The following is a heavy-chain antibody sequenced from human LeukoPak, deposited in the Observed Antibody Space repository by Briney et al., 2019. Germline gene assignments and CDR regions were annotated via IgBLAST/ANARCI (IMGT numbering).Heavy chain of an antibody. V-gene: IGHV1-24*01. CDR2: FDPEEAKM. J-gene: IGHJ4*02. CDR3: TSRSRGFWSGFVN. Sequence: ASVKVSCKVSADTLRELAIQWVRQAPGKGLECMGGFDPEEAKMVYAQNFQGRVTMTEDTSTQTAYMELSGLTSDDTAVYYCTSRSRGFWSGFVNWGQGTLVTVSS. D-gene: IGHD3-3*01. CDR1: ADTLRELA.